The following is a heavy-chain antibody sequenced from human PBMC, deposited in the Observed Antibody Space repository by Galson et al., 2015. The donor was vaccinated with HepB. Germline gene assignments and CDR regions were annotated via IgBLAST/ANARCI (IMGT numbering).Heavy chain of an antibody. D-gene: IGHD6-13*01. Sequence: SLRLSCAASGLTGSSNHMSWVRQAPGKGLEWVSIIYSGGNTYYADSVKGRFTISRHNSKNTLYLQMNSLRAEDTAVYYCVRGAWQQLSWGGRPGDNWFDPWGQGTLVTVSS. J-gene: IGHJ5*02. CDR3: VRGAWQQLSWGGRPGDNWFDP. CDR1: GLTGSSNH. CDR2: IYSGGNT. V-gene: IGHV3-53*04.